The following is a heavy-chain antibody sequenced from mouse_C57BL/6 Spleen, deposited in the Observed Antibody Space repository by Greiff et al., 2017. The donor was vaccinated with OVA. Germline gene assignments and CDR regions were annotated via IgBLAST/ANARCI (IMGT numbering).Heavy chain of an antibody. CDR2: IHPNSGST. V-gene: IGHV1-64*01. Sequence: QVQLQQPGAELVKPGASVKLSCKASGYTFTSYWMHWVKQRPGQGLEWIGMIHPNSGSTNYNEKFKSKATLTVDKSSSTAYMQLSSLTSEDSAVYYCARFPFYDGYSYWGQGTLVTVSA. CDR3: ARFPFYDGYSY. CDR1: GYTFTSYW. J-gene: IGHJ3*01. D-gene: IGHD2-3*01.